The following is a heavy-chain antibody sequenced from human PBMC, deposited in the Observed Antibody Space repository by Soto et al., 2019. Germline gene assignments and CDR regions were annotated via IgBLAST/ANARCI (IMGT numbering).Heavy chain of an antibody. Sequence: SETLSLTCNVIDGSISSYYWSWIRQSPGKGLEWIGYIYYSGSTNYNPSLKSRVTMSMDTSKKQFSLKLNSVTAADTAVYYCARASPARVLNYWGQGTLVTVSS. CDR3: ARASPARVLNY. CDR2: IYYSGST. V-gene: IGHV4-59*01. J-gene: IGHJ4*02. CDR1: DGSISSYY.